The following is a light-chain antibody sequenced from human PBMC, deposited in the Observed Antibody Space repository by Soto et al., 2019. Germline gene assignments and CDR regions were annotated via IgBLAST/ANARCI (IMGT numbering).Light chain of an antibody. J-gene: IGKJ1*01. CDR1: QRISNY. Sequence: DIQMTQSPSSLSASVGDRVTITCRASQRISNYVNWYQQKPGKAPKLLIYAASSLQSGVPSRFSGSGSGTDFTLTISSLQPEDFATYYCQQSYSTPWTFGQGTKVEIK. V-gene: IGKV1-39*01. CDR2: AAS. CDR3: QQSYSTPWT.